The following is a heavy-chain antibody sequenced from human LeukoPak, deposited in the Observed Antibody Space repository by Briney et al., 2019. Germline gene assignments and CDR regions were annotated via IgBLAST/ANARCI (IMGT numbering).Heavy chain of an antibody. CDR2: IIPIFGTA. CDR3: ARDLPGDGYNYWYFDL. D-gene: IGHD5-24*01. Sequence: ASVKVSCKASGGTFSSYAISWVRQAPGRGLEWMGGIIPIFGTANYAQKFQGRVTITADESTSTAYMELSSLRSEDTAVYYCARDLPGDGYNYWYFDLWGRGTLVTVSS. V-gene: IGHV1-69*13. J-gene: IGHJ2*01. CDR1: GGTFSSYA.